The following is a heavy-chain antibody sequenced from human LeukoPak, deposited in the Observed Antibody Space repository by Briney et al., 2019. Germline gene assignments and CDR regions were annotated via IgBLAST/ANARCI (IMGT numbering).Heavy chain of an antibody. CDR2: IYSGGST. CDR3: ARPDCSSTSCYP. Sequence: PGGSLRLSCAASGFTVSSNDMSWVRQAPGKGLEWVSVIYSGGSTYYADSVKGRFTISRDNSKNTLYLQMNSLRAEDTAVYYCARPDCSSTSCYPWGQGTLVTVSS. J-gene: IGHJ4*02. V-gene: IGHV3-53*01. CDR1: GFTVSSND. D-gene: IGHD2-2*01.